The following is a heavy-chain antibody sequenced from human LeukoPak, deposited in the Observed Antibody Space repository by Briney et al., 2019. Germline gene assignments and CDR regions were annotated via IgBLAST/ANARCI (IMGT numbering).Heavy chain of an antibody. V-gene: IGHV3-23*01. CDR1: GFTFSSYA. J-gene: IGHJ4*02. D-gene: IGHD2-21*02. Sequence: GGSLRLSCAASGFTFSSYAMSWVRQAPGKGLEWVSAISGSGGSTYYADSVKGRFTISRDNAKNSLYLQMNSLRAEDTAVYYCARRSVTAISSYFDYWGQGTLVTVSS. CDR3: ARRSVTAISSYFDY. CDR2: ISGSGGST.